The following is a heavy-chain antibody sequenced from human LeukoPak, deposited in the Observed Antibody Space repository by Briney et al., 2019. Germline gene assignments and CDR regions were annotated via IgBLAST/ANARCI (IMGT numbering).Heavy chain of an antibody. J-gene: IGHJ4*02. CDR2: IKQDESEK. Sequence: HPGGSLRLSCAASGFSFSTNWMSWVRHVPGKGLEWVANIKQDESEKYDVDSVKGRFTISRDNAKNSVFLQMNSLRVEDTAVYYCATFRSLDYWGQGTLVTVSS. D-gene: IGHD2/OR15-2a*01. CDR1: GFSFSTNW. V-gene: IGHV3-7*01. CDR3: ATFRSLDY.